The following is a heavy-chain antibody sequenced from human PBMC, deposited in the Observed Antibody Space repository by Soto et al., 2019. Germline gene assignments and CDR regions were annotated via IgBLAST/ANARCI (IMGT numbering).Heavy chain of an antibody. D-gene: IGHD1-26*01. CDR1: GFTFSSYG. J-gene: IGHJ4*02. Sequence: GGSLRLSCAASGFTFSSYGIHWVRQAPGKGLEWVALISYDGSNEYYADSVKGRFTISRDNSKNTLYLQMNSLIAEDTAVYYCAKDPLGGVGAAVGFDYWGQGTLVTVSS. V-gene: IGHV3-30*18. CDR2: ISYDGSNE. CDR3: AKDPLGGVGAAVGFDY.